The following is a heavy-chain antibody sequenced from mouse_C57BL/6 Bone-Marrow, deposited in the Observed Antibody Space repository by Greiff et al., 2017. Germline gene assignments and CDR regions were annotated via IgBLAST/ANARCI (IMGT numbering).Heavy chain of an antibody. CDR2: INPNNGGT. D-gene: IGHD1-1*01. CDR3: ARKAYGSSYGAWFAY. Sequence: VQLQQSGPELVKPGASVKISCKASGYTFTDYYMNWVKQSHGKSLEWIGDINPNNGGTSYNQKFKGKATLTVDKSSSTAYMELRSLTSEDSAVYYCARKAYGSSYGAWFAYWGQGTLVTVSA. J-gene: IGHJ3*01. V-gene: IGHV1-26*01. CDR1: GYTFTDYY.